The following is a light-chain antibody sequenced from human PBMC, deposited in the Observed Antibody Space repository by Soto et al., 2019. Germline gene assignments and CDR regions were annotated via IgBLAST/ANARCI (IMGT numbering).Light chain of an antibody. J-gene: IGKJ1*01. CDR1: QSVSSY. CDR2: DAS. CDR3: QHRSSWWT. V-gene: IGKV3-11*01. Sequence: EIVLTQSPATLSLSPGERAILSCRASQSVSSYLAWYQQKAGQAPRLLIYDASNRATGIPARFSGSGSGTDFTLTISSLEPEDFAVYYCQHRSSWWTFGQGTRVEIK.